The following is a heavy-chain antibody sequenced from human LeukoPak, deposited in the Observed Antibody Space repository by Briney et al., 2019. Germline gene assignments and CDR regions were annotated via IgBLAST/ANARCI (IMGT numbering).Heavy chain of an antibody. CDR2: ISAYNGNT. J-gene: IGHJ6*02. CDR3: ARNRLVIIALYYYYYGMDV. D-gene: IGHD3-9*01. V-gene: IGHV1-18*01. CDR1: GYTFTSYG. Sequence: ASVKVSCKASGYTFTSYGISWVRPAPGQGLEWMGWISAYNGNTNYAQKLQGRVTMTTDTSTSTAYMELRSLRSDDTAVYYCARNRLVIIALYYYYYGMDVWGQGTTVTVSS.